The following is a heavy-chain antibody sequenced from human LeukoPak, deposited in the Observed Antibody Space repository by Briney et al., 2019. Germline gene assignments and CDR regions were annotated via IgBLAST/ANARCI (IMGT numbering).Heavy chain of an antibody. D-gene: IGHD3-9*01. V-gene: IGHV1-69*05. CDR3: AGVTGDYYFLAGYNPTWGFFVY. J-gene: IGHJ4*02. CDR2: IIPIFGTA. Sequence: SLRLSCAASGVTFSGYAISWVRQAPGQGLEWLGGIIPIFGTANYAQTVQGRVTISTDESTSTAYLQLNSLRSEDTAVYYCAGVTGDYYFLAGYNPTWGFFVYWGQGTLVTVSS. CDR1: GVTFSGYA.